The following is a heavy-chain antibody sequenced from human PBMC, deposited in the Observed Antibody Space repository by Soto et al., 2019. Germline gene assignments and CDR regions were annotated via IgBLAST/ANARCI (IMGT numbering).Heavy chain of an antibody. D-gene: IGHD1-1*01. CDR1: GFTFSGYA. V-gene: IGHV3-23*03. J-gene: IGHJ4*02. Sequence: HPGGSLRLSCAASGFTFSGYAMSWARQAPGKGLEWVSGIYSDGSGTLYADSVRGRFTISRDNSENSLYLQMNSLRVEDTAVYYCAKDAVYNDGVWLLHYWGQGTLVTVSS. CDR2: IYSDGSGT. CDR3: AKDAVYNDGVWLLHY.